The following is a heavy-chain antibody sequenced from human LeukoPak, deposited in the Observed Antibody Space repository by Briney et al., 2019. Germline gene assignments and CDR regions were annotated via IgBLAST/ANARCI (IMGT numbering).Heavy chain of an antibody. CDR3: ARSRGRGDAFDI. V-gene: IGHV4-59*01. Sequence: SETLSLTCTVSGGSINGYYWSWIRQPPGKGLEWIGYIYYSGSTNYNPSLKSRVTISVDTSKNHFSLKLSSVTAADTAVYYCARSRGRGDAFDIWGQGTMVTVSS. CDR1: GGSINGYY. CDR2: IYYSGST. J-gene: IGHJ3*02. D-gene: IGHD3-10*01.